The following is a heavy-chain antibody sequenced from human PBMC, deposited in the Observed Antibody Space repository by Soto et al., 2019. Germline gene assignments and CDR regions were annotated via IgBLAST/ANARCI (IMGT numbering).Heavy chain of an antibody. D-gene: IGHD6-19*01. CDR3: ARVGYSSGWLPDY. CDR2: ISSSSSYI. Sequence: EVQLVESGGGLVKPGGSLRLSCAASGFTFSSNSMKWVRQAPGKGLEWVSLISSSSSYIYYADSVNGRFTISRDNAKNSLYLQMNSLRAEDTAVYYCARVGYSSGWLPDYWGQGTLVTVSS. J-gene: IGHJ4*02. CDR1: GFTFSSNS. V-gene: IGHV3-21*01.